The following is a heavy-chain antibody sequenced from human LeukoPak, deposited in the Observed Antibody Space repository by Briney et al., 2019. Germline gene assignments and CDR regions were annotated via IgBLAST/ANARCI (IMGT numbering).Heavy chain of an antibody. Sequence: PGGSLRLSCAASGFTFSSYSMNWVRQAPGKGLEWVSSISSSSSYIYYADSVKGRFTISRDNAKNSLYLQMNSLRAEDTAVYYCARQPPYSYSSGYYYDYWGQGTLVTGSS. CDR1: GFTFSSYS. D-gene: IGHD3-22*01. CDR3: ARQPPYSYSSGYYYDY. J-gene: IGHJ4*02. V-gene: IGHV3-21*01. CDR2: ISSSSSYI.